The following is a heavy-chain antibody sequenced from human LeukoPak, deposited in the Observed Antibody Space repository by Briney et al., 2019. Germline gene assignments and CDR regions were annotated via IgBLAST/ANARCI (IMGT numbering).Heavy chain of an antibody. CDR1: GGSISSYS. V-gene: IGHV4-4*07. D-gene: IGHD6-19*01. Sequence: SETLSLTCSVSGGSISSYSWSWIRQPAVKGLEWIGRMYTSGSTKYNPSLKSRVTISVDTSKNQFSLKLSSVTAADTAVYYCARTDSSGWWFYFDYWGQGTLVPVSS. J-gene: IGHJ4*02. CDR3: ARTDSSGWWFYFDY. CDR2: MYTSGST.